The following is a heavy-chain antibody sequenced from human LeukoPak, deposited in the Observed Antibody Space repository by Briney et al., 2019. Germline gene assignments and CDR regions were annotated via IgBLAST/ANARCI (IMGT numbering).Heavy chain of an antibody. CDR2: IYYSGST. J-gene: IGHJ4*02. Sequence: SETLSLTCSVSGGSVSRSSYYWGWTRQPPGKGLEWIGSIYYSGSTYYNPSLKSRVTISVDTSRNQFSLKLGSVTAADTAVYYCARHGSIATGAFTYWGQGTLVTVSS. D-gene: IGHD6-6*01. CDR1: GGSVSRSSYY. CDR3: ARHGSIATGAFTY. V-gene: IGHV4-39*01.